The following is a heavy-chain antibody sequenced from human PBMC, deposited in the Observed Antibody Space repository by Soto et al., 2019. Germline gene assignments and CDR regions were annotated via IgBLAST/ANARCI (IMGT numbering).Heavy chain of an antibody. CDR3: ARERGEWSGDLLPHARFDP. CDR2: ILYTGYT. Sequence: SETLSLTCTVSGGSISDYYWSWIRQPPGKGLEWIGYILYTGYTNYNPSLKSRITISIDTSRNQFSLRLSSVTAADTAVYHCARERGEWSGDLLPHARFDPWSQGALVTVSS. J-gene: IGHJ5*02. CDR1: GGSISDYY. V-gene: IGHV4-59*01. D-gene: IGHD3-10*01.